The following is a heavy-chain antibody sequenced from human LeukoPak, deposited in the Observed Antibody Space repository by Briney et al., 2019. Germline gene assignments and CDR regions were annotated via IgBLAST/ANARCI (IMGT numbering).Heavy chain of an antibody. D-gene: IGHD6-13*01. CDR2: IYYSGST. Sequence: SETLSLTCTVSGGSISSSSYYWGWIRQPPGKGLEWIGSIYYSGSTYYNPSLKSRVTISVDTSKNQFSLRLSSVTAADTAVYFCARIAVSGYSSSWYDYWGQGTPVTVSS. V-gene: IGHV4-39*07. CDR1: GGSISSSSYY. CDR3: ARIAVSGYSSSWYDY. J-gene: IGHJ4*02.